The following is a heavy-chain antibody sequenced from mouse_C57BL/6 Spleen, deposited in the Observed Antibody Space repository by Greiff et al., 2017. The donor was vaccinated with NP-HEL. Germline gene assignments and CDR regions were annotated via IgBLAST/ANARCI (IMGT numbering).Heavy chain of an antibody. D-gene: IGHD2-4*01. CDR1: GYAFSSSW. CDR3: ASCDYDGYYFDY. V-gene: IGHV1-82*01. J-gene: IGHJ2*01. CDR2: IYPGDGDT. Sequence: QVQLQQSGPELVKPGASVKISCKASGYAFSSSWMNWVKQRPGKGLEWIGRIYPGDGDTNYNGKFKGKATLTADKSSSPAYMQLSSLTSEDSAVYFCASCDYDGYYFDYWGQGTTLTVSS.